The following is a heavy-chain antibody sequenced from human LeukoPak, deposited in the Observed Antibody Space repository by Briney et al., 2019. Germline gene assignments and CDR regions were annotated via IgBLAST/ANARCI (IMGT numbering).Heavy chain of an antibody. CDR1: GFTFSNYW. CDR2: IKPDGSEK. D-gene: IGHD3-16*01. CDR3: ALGGYYFDY. J-gene: IGHJ4*02. Sequence: QAGGSLRLSCAASGFTFSNYWMSWVRQAPGKGLEWVANIKPDGSEKNYVDSVKGRFTISRDNAKNSLYLQMNSLRAEDTALYYCALGGYYFDYWGQGTLVTVSS. V-gene: IGHV3-7*01.